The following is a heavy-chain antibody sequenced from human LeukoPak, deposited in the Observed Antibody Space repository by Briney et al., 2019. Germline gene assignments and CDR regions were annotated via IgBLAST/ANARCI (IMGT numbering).Heavy chain of an antibody. J-gene: IGHJ4*02. CDR2: INHSGST. D-gene: IGHD3-16*02. V-gene: IGHV4-38-2*02. CDR1: GYSISSGYY. CDR3: ARHYDYVWGSYRSQNYFDY. Sequence: SETLSLTCTVSGYSISSGYYWGWIRQPPGKGLEWIGEINHSGSTNYNPSLKSRVTISVDTSKNQFSLKLSSVTAADTAVYYCARHYDYVWGSYRSQNYFDYWGQGTLVTVSS.